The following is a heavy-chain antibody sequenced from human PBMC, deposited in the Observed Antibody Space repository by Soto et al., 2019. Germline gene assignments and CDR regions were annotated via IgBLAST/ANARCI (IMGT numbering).Heavy chain of an antibody. Sequence: GGSLRLSCAASGVTFSSYAMSWVRQDPGKGLQWVSGISGSGGSTYYADSVKGRVTIARDNSKNTLYLQMNSLRAEDTAVYYCAKDPNYYDSSGYFDAFDIWGQGTMVTVSS. CDR1: GVTFSSYA. CDR2: ISGSGGST. D-gene: IGHD3-22*01. CDR3: AKDPNYYDSSGYFDAFDI. V-gene: IGHV3-23*01. J-gene: IGHJ3*02.